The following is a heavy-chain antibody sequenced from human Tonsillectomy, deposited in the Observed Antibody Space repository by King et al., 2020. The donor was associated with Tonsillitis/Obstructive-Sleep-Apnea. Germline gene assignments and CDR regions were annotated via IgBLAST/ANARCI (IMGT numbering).Heavy chain of an antibody. J-gene: IGHJ4*02. Sequence: QLVQSGGGLVQPGGSLRLSCAASRFTFSSYWMSWVRQAPGKGLEWVANIKGDGGEKHYVDSVKGRFTISRDNAKDSLYLQMNSLRAEDTAVYFCAREKMFSGGSSRPFDYWGQGTLVTVSS. D-gene: IGHD3-16*02. CDR1: RFTFSSYW. V-gene: IGHV3-7*04. CDR2: IKGDGGEK. CDR3: AREKMFSGGSSRPFDY.